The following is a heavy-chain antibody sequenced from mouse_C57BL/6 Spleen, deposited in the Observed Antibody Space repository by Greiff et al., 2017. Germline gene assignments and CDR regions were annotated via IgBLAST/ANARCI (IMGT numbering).Heavy chain of an antibody. CDR3: ATTVLPYWYFDV. V-gene: IGHV1-82*01. D-gene: IGHD1-1*01. J-gene: IGHJ1*03. CDR1: GYAFSSSW. Sequence: VQLQESGPELVKPGASVKISCKASGYAFSSSWMNWVKQRPGKGLEWIGRIYPGDGDTNYNGKFKGKATLTADKSSSTAYMQLSSLTSEDSAVYFCATTVLPYWYFDVWGTGTTVTVSS. CDR2: IYPGDGDT.